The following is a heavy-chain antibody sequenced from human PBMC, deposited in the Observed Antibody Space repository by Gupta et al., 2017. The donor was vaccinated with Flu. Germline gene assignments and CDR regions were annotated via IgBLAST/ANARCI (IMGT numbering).Heavy chain of an antibody. J-gene: IGHJ4*02. D-gene: IGHD1-1*01. CDR3: ATPPLAGPFLYYLHF. V-gene: IGHV1-69*01. Sequence: QVQVLQSGPEVKKPGSSVTVSCKASGGTFGTYAINWVRQAPGQGLEWMGGIIPIYGPANYAKKFQGRITITADESTSTVSMELNSLRSEDTAVYYCATPPLAGPFLYYLHFWGQGTLVSVSS. CDR2: IIPIYGPA. CDR1: GGTFGTYA.